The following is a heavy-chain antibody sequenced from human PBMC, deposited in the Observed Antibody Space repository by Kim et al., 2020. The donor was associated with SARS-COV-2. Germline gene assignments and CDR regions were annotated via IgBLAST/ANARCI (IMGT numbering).Heavy chain of an antibody. CDR1: GFTFSSYG. CDR3: AKDRFLTVTTCLDY. J-gene: IGHJ4*02. V-gene: IGHV3-33*06. CDR2: IWYDGSNK. Sequence: GGSLRLSCAASGFTFSSYGMHWVRQAPGKGLEWVAVIWYDGSNKYYADSVKGRFTISRDNSKNTLYLQMNSLRAEDTAVYYCAKDRFLTVTTCLDYWGQGTLVTVSS. D-gene: IGHD4-17*01.